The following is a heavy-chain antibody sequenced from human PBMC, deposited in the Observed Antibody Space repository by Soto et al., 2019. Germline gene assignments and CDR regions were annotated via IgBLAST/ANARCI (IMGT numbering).Heavy chain of an antibody. Sequence: SETLSLTCTVSGDSISSYYWSWIRQPAGKGLEWIGRIYASGSTNYNPSLKSRVTMSVYTSSNQFSLRLSSVTAADTAVYCCARMQPSGTWYPDYWGQGTLVTVSS. CDR3: ARMQPSGTWYPDY. CDR1: GDSISSYY. CDR2: IYASGST. V-gene: IGHV4-4*07. D-gene: IGHD6-13*01. J-gene: IGHJ4*02.